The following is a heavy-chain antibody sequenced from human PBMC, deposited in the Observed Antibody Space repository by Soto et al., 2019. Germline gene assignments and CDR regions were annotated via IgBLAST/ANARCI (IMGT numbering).Heavy chain of an antibody. J-gene: IGHJ4*02. Sequence: GGSLILSCAASGFTFSDYYMDWVRQLPGKGLEWVGRTRNKANSYTSEYAPSVKGRFTISRHDSEDSMFLQLNSLKTEDTAVYYCARDTGGSYDFWGQGALVTVSS. V-gene: IGHV3-72*01. CDR3: ARDTGGSYDF. CDR2: TRNKANSYTS. CDR1: GFTFSDYY. D-gene: IGHD1-26*01.